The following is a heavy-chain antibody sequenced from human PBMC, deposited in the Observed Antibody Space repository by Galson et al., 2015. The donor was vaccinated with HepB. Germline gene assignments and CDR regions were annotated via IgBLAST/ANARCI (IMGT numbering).Heavy chain of an antibody. CDR1: GFTFNSYG. J-gene: IGHJ4*02. V-gene: IGHV3-33*01. CDR2: IWYDGSNK. Sequence: SLRLSCAASGFTFNSYGMYWVRQAPGKGLEWVAVIWYDGSNKDYADSVKGRFTISRDNSKNILYLEMNSLRVEDTALYYCARGLANYFDYWGQGTLVIVSS. CDR3: ARGLANYFDY.